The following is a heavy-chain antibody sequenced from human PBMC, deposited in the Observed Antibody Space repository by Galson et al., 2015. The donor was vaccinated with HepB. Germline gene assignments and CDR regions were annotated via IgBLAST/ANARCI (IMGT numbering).Heavy chain of an antibody. D-gene: IGHD5-24*01. CDR1: GFTFSSYW. CDR2: INSDGSST. CDR3: ARGIGGDGYNNLGVDFDY. V-gene: IGHV3-74*01. Sequence: SLRLSCAASGFTFSSYWMHWVRHAPGKGLVWVSRINSDGSSTSYADSVKGRFTISRDNAKNTLYLQMNSLRAEDTAVYYCARGIGGDGYNNLGVDFDYWGQGTLVTVSS. J-gene: IGHJ4*02.